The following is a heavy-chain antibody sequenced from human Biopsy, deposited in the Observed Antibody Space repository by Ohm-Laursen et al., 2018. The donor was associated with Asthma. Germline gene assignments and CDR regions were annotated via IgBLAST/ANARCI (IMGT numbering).Heavy chain of an antibody. Sequence: GASVKVSCKTSGYTFTSSGITWVRQAPGQGLEWMGGLIPVLGTPDHAQMFEGRVTITADESTSTAYMELSSLSSEDTAVYYCARGYSGSDRIVYYYSGLEVWGQGTTVTVSS. V-gene: IGHV1-69*13. CDR3: ARGYSGSDRIVYYYSGLEV. CDR1: GYTFTSSG. J-gene: IGHJ6*02. CDR2: LIPVLGTP. D-gene: IGHD5-12*01.